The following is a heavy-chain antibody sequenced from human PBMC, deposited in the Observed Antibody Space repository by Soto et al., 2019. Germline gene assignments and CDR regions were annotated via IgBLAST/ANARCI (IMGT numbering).Heavy chain of an antibody. CDR2: IYSGGST. CDR3: ARGSSSINCSSTSCYRDGYYYYYMDV. Sequence: GGSLRLSCAASGFTVSSNYMSWVRQAPGKGLEWVSVIYSGGSTYYADSVKGRFTISRHNSKNTLYLQMNSLRAEDTAVYYCARGSSSINCSSTSCYRDGYYYYYMDVWGKGTTVTVSS. D-gene: IGHD2-2*02. J-gene: IGHJ6*03. CDR1: GFTVSSNY. V-gene: IGHV3-53*04.